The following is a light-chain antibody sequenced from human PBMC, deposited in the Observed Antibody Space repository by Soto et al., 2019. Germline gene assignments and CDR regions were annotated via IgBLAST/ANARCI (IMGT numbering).Light chain of an antibody. J-gene: IGLJ1*01. CDR3: CSYAGSYFV. V-gene: IGLV2-11*01. CDR1: SSDVGGYNY. Sequence: QSVLIQPRSVSGSPGQSVTISCTGTSSDVGGYNYVSWYQQHPGRAPKFMIYDVTKRPSGVPDRFSGSKSGNTASLTISGLQVEDEADYYCCSYAGSYFVFGTGTKVTVL. CDR2: DVT.